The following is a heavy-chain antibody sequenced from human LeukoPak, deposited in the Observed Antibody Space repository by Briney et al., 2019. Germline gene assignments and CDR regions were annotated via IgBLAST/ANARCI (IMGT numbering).Heavy chain of an antibody. CDR1: GGSISSGSYY. CDR2: IYYSGST. V-gene: IGHV4-61*03. D-gene: IGHD1-14*01. J-gene: IGHJ4*02. CDR3: ARNPNLHYSDY. Sequence: TSETLSLTCTVSGGSISSGSYYWSWIRQPPGKGLEWIGYIYYSGSTNYNPSLKSRVTISVDTSNNHFSLKLSSVTAADTAVYYCARNPNLHYSDYWGQGTLVTVSS.